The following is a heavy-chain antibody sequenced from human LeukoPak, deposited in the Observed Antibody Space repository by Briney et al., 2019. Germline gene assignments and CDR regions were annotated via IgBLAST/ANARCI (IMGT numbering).Heavy chain of an antibody. V-gene: IGHV4-34*01. CDR1: GGSFSGYY. Sequence: PSETLSLTCAVYGGSFSGYYWSWIRQPPGKGLEWIGEINHSGSTNYNPSLKSRVTISVDTSKKQFSLKLSSVTAADTAVYYCARAREKLEHDAFDIWGQGTMVTVSS. CDR2: INHSGST. J-gene: IGHJ3*02. D-gene: IGHD1/OR15-1a*01. CDR3: ARAREKLEHDAFDI.